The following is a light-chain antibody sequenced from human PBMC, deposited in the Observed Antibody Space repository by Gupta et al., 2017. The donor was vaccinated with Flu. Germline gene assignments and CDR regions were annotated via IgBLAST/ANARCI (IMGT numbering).Light chain of an antibody. V-gene: IGLV1-36*01. Sequence: QSVLTQPPSVSEAPRQRVTISCSVSSSNIGNNAVNWYQQLPGKAPKLLIYYDDLLPSGVSDRFSGSKSGTSASLAISGRQSEDEADYYCAAWDDSLNGPVFGGGTKLTVL. J-gene: IGLJ3*02. CDR1: SSNIGNNA. CDR2: YDD. CDR3: AAWDDSLNGPV.